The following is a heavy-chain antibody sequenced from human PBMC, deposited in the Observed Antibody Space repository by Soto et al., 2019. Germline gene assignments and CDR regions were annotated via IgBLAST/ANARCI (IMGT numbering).Heavy chain of an antibody. V-gene: IGHV3-74*01. Sequence: GGSLRLSXVDSEFTFSSYWMHWVRQVPGKGLVWVSRMNEDGSTTDYADSVKGRFTISRDNARNTLYLQMNSLRAEDTAVYYCSRDLSGRADVWGQGTTVTVSS. D-gene: IGHD3-10*01. CDR2: MNEDGSTT. CDR3: SRDLSGRADV. J-gene: IGHJ6*02. CDR1: EFTFSSYW.